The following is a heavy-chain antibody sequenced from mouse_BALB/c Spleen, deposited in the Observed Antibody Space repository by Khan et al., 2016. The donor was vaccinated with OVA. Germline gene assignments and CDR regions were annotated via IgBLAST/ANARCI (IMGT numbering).Heavy chain of an antibody. D-gene: IGHD3-1*01. CDR1: GYTFTNYW. J-gene: IGHJ1*01. CDR2: IYPGIFYI. CDR3: TKWATWYFDV. Sequence: QVQLQQSGVELVRPGSSVKISCKASGYTFTNYWLGWVKQRPGHGLEWIGDIYPGIFYINYNEKFKGKATLTEDTSSSTAYLQLTSLISEDSAVYFCTKWATWYFDVWGAGTTVTVSS. V-gene: IGHV1-63*02.